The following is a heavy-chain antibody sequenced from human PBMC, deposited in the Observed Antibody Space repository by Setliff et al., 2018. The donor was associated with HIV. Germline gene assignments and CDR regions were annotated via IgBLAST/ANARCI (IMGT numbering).Heavy chain of an antibody. CDR3: TTATIQPAGWGALDI. V-gene: IGHV3-15*07. J-gene: IGHJ3*02. D-gene: IGHD6-19*01. CDR1: GFTFSNAW. Sequence: GSLRLSCAASGFTFSNAWMNWVRQAPGKGLEWVGRIKSKTDGGTTDYAAPVQGRFVISRDDSQNLFSLQLNALRSEDTGVYYCTTATIQPAGWGALDIWGPGTTVTVSS. CDR2: IKSKTDGGTT.